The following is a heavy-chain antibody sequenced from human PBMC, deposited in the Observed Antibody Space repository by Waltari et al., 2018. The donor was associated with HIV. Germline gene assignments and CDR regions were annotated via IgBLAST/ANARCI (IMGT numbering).Heavy chain of an antibody. D-gene: IGHD3-22*01. CDR2: VSGIGAKS. Sequence: EVQLLESGGGLVQPGGSRRLSCAASGFAYVSYAITWVRQSPERGLEGVGAVSGIGAKSFYADSVKGRFTISRDNSKNTVFLQMNSLRAADTAIYYCAKAYYENTAYYYDFWGRGTRVTVSS. CDR1: GFAYVSYA. V-gene: IGHV3-23*01. CDR3: AKAYYENTAYYYDF. J-gene: IGHJ4*02.